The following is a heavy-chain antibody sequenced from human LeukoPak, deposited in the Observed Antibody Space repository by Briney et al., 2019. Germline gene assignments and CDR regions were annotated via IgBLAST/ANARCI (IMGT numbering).Heavy chain of an antibody. CDR3: ARDVGSHDAFDI. V-gene: IGHV4-59*12. Sequence: SETLSLTCTVSGGSISSYYWSWIRQPPGKGLEWIGYIYYSGSTNYNPSLKSRVTISVDTSKNQFSLKLSSVTAADTAVYYCARDVGSHDAFDIWGQGTMVTVSS. D-gene: IGHD1-26*01. CDR2: IYYSGST. J-gene: IGHJ3*02. CDR1: GGSISSYY.